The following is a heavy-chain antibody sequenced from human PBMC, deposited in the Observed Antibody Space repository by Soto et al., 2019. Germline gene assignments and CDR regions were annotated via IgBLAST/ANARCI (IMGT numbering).Heavy chain of an antibody. D-gene: IGHD6-19*01. CDR2: IYYSGST. Sequence: SGTLSLTCTVSGGSVSSGRYYWSWRRQPPGKGLEWIGYIYYSGSTKYTPSLKSRVTISVDTSKNQCSLRLSSMTAADTAVYYCARSGSGSGWLGGQGTLVTVSS. CDR3: ARSGSGSGWL. CDR1: GGSVSSGRYY. J-gene: IGHJ4*02. V-gene: IGHV4-61*01.